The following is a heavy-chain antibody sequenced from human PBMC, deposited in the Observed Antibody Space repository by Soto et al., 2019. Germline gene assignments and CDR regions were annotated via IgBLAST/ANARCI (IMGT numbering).Heavy chain of an antibody. CDR3: ARGTYYDILEEGFDP. CDR2: IYYSGST. J-gene: IGHJ5*02. D-gene: IGHD3-9*01. V-gene: IGHV4-31*03. CDR1: GGSISSGGYY. Sequence: QVQLQESGPGLVKPSQTLSLTCTVSGGSISSGGYYWSWIRQHPGKGLEWIGYIYYSGSTYYNPSLKSRVTISVDTSKNQFSLKLSSVTAADTAVYYYARGTYYDILEEGFDPWGQGTLVTVSS.